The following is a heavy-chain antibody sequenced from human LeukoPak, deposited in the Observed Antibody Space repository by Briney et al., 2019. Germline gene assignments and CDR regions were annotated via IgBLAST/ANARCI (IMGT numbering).Heavy chain of an antibody. Sequence: PSETLSLTCTVSDYSISSGYYWGWIRQPPGKGLEWIGSIYHSGTTSYNPSLESRVTISLDTSKNQFSLKLSSVTAADTAVYYCARDIGYYDSSGAPPSNNWFDPWGQGTLVTVSS. V-gene: IGHV4-38-2*02. CDR2: IYHSGTT. CDR3: ARDIGYYDSSGAPPSNNWFDP. D-gene: IGHD3-22*01. CDR1: DYSISSGYY. J-gene: IGHJ5*02.